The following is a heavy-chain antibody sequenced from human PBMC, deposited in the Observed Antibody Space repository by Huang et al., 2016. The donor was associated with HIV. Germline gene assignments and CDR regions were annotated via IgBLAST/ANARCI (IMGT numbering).Heavy chain of an antibody. CDR1: GYTFTDHY. J-gene: IGHJ2*01. CDR3: ARDPGGSGYFWYLDL. D-gene: IGHD3-22*01. CDR2: SNPNSGGR. V-gene: IGHV1-2*02. Sequence: QVQLVQSGAAVKKPGASMKVSCRASGYTFTDHYLHWGRQAPGQGPGWMGWSNPNSGGRNYAQRFQGRITMTRDTAINTVYMELRSLRSDDTAVYYCARDPGGSGYFWYLDLWGRGTPVIVSS.